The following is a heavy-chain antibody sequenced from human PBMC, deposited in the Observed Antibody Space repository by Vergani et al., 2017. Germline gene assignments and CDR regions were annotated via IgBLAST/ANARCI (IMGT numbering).Heavy chain of an antibody. CDR2: INPTTGNP. CDR1: GYSFNNYA. D-gene: IGHD6-19*01. Sequence: QEQLVQSGSELKKPGASVKVSCKASGYSFNNYAIHWVRQAPGQGLEWMGWINPTTGNPTYARAFTGRFVFSLDTSISTAYLQIGSLKAEDTAVYFCARAKRGRLAVGATDSLVQGTLLTVSS. V-gene: IGHV7-4-1*01. CDR3: ARAKRGRLAVGATDS. J-gene: IGHJ4*02.